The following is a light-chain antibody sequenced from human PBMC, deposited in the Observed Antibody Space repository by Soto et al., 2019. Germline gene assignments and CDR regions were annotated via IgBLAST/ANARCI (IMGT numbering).Light chain of an antibody. Sequence: DIQMTQSPSTLSGSVGDRVTITCRASQTISSWLAWYQQKPGKAPKLLIYKASTLKIGVPSRISGSGSGTEFTLTISGLQPDDLATYCCQHYNIYPDMFGQGTKV. V-gene: IGKV1-5*03. J-gene: IGKJ1*01. CDR1: QTISSW. CDR3: QHYNIYPDM. CDR2: KAS.